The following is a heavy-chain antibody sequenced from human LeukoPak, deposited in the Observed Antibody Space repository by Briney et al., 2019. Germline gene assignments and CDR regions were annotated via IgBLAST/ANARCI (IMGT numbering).Heavy chain of an antibody. CDR3: ARRAYSTSWSYFAY. V-gene: IGHV5-51*03. CDR2: IYPGDSDA. J-gene: IGHJ4*02. Sequence: PGESLKISCKGSGYSFTSCWIGWVRQMPGKGLEWMGIIYPGDSDARYSPSFQGQVTISVDKSTSTAFLQWSSLKASDTAMYFCARRAYSTSWSYFAYWGQGTLVTVSS. D-gene: IGHD6-13*01. CDR1: GYSFTSCW.